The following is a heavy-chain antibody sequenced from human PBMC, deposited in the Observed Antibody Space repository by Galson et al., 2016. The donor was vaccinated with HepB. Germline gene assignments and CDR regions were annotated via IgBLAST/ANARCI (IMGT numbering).Heavy chain of an antibody. V-gene: IGHV3-33*05. CDR3: AREGRLLRFLAI. D-gene: IGHD3-3*01. J-gene: IGHJ4*02. CDR1: GFTFNTFG. Sequence: SLRLSCAASGFTFNTFGIHWVRQAPGKGLEWVAVISNNGSNKYYADSVKGRFTISRDNSKNTVYLQMNSLRAEDTAVYYCAREGRLLRFLAIWDQGTLVTVSS. CDR2: ISNNGSNK.